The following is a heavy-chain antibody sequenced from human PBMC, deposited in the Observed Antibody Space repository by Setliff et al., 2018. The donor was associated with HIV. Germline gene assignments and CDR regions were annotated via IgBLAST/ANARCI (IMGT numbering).Heavy chain of an antibody. J-gene: IGHJ5*02. CDR3: AKDRRYYYGSGSYAAET. D-gene: IGHD3-10*01. V-gene: IGHV3-21*04. Sequence: GGSLRLSCAPSGFTFSNYEMNWVRQAPGKGLEWVSSISSSSRSKYYADSVKGRFTISRDNSKNTLFLQMNSLRAEDTAVYYCAKDRRYYYGSGSYAAETWGQGTLVTVSS. CDR2: ISSSSRSK. CDR1: GFTFSNYE.